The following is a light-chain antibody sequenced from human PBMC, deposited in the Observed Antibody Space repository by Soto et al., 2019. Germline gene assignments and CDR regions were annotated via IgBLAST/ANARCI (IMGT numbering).Light chain of an antibody. V-gene: IGKV3-15*01. CDR3: QQHNNWPPWT. CDR2: GAS. Sequence: EIVMTQSPATLSVSPGESATLSCRASQSVSSKVAWYRQRPGQAPRLLIYGASTRATGIPARFSGSGSGTDFTLTISSLQSEDFAVYYCQQHNNWPPWTFGQGTKLEIK. CDR1: QSVSSK. J-gene: IGKJ1*01.